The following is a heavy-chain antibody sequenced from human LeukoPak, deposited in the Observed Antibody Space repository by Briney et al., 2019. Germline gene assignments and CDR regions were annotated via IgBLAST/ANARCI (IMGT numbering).Heavy chain of an antibody. J-gene: IGHJ4*02. D-gene: IGHD2/OR15-2a*01. CDR1: GFTFSSYG. V-gene: IGHV3-33*01. CDR2: IWYDGSNK. Sequence: GGSLRLSCAASGFTFSSYGMHWVRQAPSKGLEWVALIWYDGSNKYYADSVKGRLTISRDNSKNTLYLQMNSLRAEDTAVYYCAREGPRGNSQFDYWGQGTLVTVSS. CDR3: AREGPRGNSQFDY.